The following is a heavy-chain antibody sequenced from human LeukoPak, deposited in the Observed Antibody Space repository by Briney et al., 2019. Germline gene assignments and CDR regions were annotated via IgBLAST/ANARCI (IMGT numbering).Heavy chain of an antibody. CDR3: ARDLGIAAAGTRGHHDAFDI. Sequence: GGSLRLSCAASGFTFSSYSMNWVRQAPGKGLEWVSSISSSSYIYYADSVKGRFTISRDNAKNSLYLQMNSLRAEDTAVYYCARDLGIAAAGTRGHHDAFDIWGQGTMVTVSS. CDR2: ISSSSYI. J-gene: IGHJ3*02. V-gene: IGHV3-21*01. CDR1: GFTFSSYS. D-gene: IGHD6-13*01.